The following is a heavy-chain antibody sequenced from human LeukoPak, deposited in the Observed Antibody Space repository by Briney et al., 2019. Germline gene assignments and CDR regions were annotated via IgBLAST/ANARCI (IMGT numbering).Heavy chain of an antibody. V-gene: IGHV6-1*01. CDR3: ARRLTQYDCFDP. Sequence: SQTLSLTCAISGDSVSSNSVTWNWIRQSPSRGLEWLGRTYYRSTWYNDYAVSVRGRITANPDTSKNQFSLHLNSVTPKDTAVYYCARRLTQYDCFDPWGQGILVTVSS. J-gene: IGHJ5*02. D-gene: IGHD2-2*01. CDR1: GDSVSSNSVT. CDR2: TYYRSTWYN.